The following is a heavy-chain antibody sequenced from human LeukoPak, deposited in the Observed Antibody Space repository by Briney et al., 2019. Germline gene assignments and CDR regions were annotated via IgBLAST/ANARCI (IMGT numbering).Heavy chain of an antibody. CDR1: GGSISSYY. CDR2: MFTSGST. CDR3: ARQRIDYYYMDV. D-gene: IGHD2/OR15-2a*01. Sequence: SETLSLTCTVSGGSISSYYWSWIRQPAGKGLEWIGRMFTSGSTNYNPSLKGRVAMSVDTSKNQFSLTLISVTAADTAVYYCARQRIDYYYMDVWGKGTTVTVSS. V-gene: IGHV4-4*07. J-gene: IGHJ6*03.